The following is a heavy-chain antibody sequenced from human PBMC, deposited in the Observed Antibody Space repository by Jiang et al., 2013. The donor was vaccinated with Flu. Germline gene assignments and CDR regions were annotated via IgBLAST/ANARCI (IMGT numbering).Heavy chain of an antibody. Sequence: GGGLGPTRGGPVETLLCSLWVRRQWQLHELGPPGTREGELEWVSVMKNDGTTHYANFVRGRFTLSRDSSGNALSLQMNSLRVEDTAVYYCVREERRESFVFDSWGQGTVVIVSS. D-gene: IGHD3-16*02. J-gene: IGHJ4*02. CDR3: VREERRESFVFDS. CDR1: VRRQWQL. V-gene: IGHV3-53*01. CDR2: MKNDGTT.